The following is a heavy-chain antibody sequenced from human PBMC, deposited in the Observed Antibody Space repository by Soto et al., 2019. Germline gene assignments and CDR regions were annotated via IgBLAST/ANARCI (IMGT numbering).Heavy chain of an antibody. CDR1: GFTFSSYA. CDR2: ISGSGGST. Sequence: GGSLRLSCAASGFTFSSYAMSWVRQAPGKGLEWVSAISGSGGSTYYADSVKGRFTISRDNSKNTLYLQMNSLRAEDTAVYYCAKDTVARYFDWLFAYDYWGQGTLVTVSS. V-gene: IGHV3-23*01. J-gene: IGHJ4*02. CDR3: AKDTVARYFDWLFAYDY. D-gene: IGHD3-9*01.